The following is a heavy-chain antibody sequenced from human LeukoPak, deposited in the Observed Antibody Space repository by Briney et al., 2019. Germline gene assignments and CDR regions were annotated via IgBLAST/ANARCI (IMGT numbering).Heavy chain of an antibody. CDR1: GFTFSSYS. Sequence: GGSLRLSCAASGFTFSSYSINWVRQAPGKGLEWVSYISSSISTIYYADSVKGRFTISRDNAKNSLYLQMNSLRDEDTAVYYCARDSRGSGYEVDYWGQGTLVTVSS. D-gene: IGHD5-12*01. J-gene: IGHJ4*02. CDR3: ARDSRGSGYEVDY. V-gene: IGHV3-48*02. CDR2: ISSSISTI.